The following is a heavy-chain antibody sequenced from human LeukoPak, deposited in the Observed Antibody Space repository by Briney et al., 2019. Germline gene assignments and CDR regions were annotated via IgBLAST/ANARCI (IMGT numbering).Heavy chain of an antibody. CDR1: GYTFTNYA. CDR3: ARVVKYSSGPLTDLLPYYFDS. J-gene: IGHJ4*02. V-gene: IGHV1-3*03. D-gene: IGHD6-19*01. CDR2: INTGNGNT. Sequence: RASVKVSCKASGYTFTNYAMHWVRQAPGQRLEWMGWINTGNGNTKYSQEFQGRVTISRDTSASTAYMELSSLTSEDMAVYYCARVVKYSSGPLTDLLPYYFDSWGQGTLVTVSS.